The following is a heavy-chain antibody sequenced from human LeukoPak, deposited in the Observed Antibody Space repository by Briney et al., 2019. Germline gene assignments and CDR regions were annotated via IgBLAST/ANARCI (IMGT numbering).Heavy chain of an antibody. V-gene: IGHV1-2*02. D-gene: IGHD3-22*01. CDR1: GYTFTGYY. Sequence: ASVKVSCKASGYTFTGYYMHWVRQAPGQGLEWMGWINPNSGGTNYAQKSRGRVTMTRDTSISTAYMELSRLRSDDTAVYYCARDASYYYDSSFDYWGQGTLVTVSS. J-gene: IGHJ4*02. CDR3: ARDASYYYDSSFDY. CDR2: INPNSGGT.